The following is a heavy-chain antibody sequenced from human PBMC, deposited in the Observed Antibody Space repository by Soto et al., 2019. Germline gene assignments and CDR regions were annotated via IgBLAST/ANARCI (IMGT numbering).Heavy chain of an antibody. CDR1: GFTFSSYA. CDR2: SSGSDDST. J-gene: IGHJ4*02. Sequence: EVQLLESGGGLVQPGESLRLSCAASGFTFSSYAMRWVRQAPGKGLEWVSVSSGSDDSTYYADSVKGRFTISRDNSKNTLYLQMNSLRAEETAVYYCAKWSSSSTFDYWGQGPLVTVSS. CDR3: AKWSSSSTFDY. V-gene: IGHV3-23*01. D-gene: IGHD6-6*01.